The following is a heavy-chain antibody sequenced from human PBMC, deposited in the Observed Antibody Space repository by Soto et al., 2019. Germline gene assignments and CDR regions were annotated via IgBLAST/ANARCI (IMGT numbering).Heavy chain of an antibody. CDR2: IYYSGST. Sequence: KPSETLSLTCTVSGGSISSGGYYWSWIRQHPGKGLEWIGYIYYSGSTYYNPSLKSRVTISVDTSKNQFSLKLSSVTAADTAVYYCARVDTAMVMGFDYWGQGTLVTVSS. CDR1: GGSISSGGYY. V-gene: IGHV4-31*03. CDR3: ARVDTAMVMGFDY. J-gene: IGHJ4*02. D-gene: IGHD5-18*01.